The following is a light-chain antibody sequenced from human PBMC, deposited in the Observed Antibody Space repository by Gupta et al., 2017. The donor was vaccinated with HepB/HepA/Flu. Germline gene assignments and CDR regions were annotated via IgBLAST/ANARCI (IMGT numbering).Light chain of an antibody. CDR1: SSNIGAGYD. CDR3: QSYDNSLNAVV. CDR2: GNS. J-gene: IGLJ2*01. V-gene: IGLV1-40*01. Sequence: QSVLTQPPSVSGAPWQGGTVTGTGSSSNIGAGYDVHWYQQLPGTAPKRLIHGNSDRPSGVPDRFSGSKSGTSASLAISGLQAEDEADYYCQSYDNSLNAVVFGGGTKLTVL.